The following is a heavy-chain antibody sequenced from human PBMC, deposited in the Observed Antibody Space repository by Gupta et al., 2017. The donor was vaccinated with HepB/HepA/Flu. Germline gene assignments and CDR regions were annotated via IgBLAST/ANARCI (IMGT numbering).Heavy chain of an antibody. CDR3: STAVPDCSDLDV. D-gene: IGHD2-21*01. V-gene: IGHV3-23*01. CDR2: IGSDLSA. CDR1: GFTLSTNA. Sequence: EVQVLESGGGLVQPGGSLSLSCAVSGFTLSTNAMIWVRQAPGKGLEFVSGIGSDLSAHDGDSVKGRLTIYRDNAKNTVYLQMNRLGEEETALYYWSTAVPDCSDLDVCVKGTTFPVS. J-gene: IGHJ6*03.